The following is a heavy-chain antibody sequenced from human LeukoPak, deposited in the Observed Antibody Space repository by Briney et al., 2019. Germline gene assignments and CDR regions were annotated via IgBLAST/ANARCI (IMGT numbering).Heavy chain of an antibody. CDR3: ARGTDYDY. CDR1: GGSFSGYY. D-gene: IGHD3-16*01. J-gene: IGHJ4*02. CDR2: INHSGST. V-gene: IGHV4-34*01. Sequence: ASETLSLTCAVYGGSFSGYYWSWIRQPPGKGLEWIGEINHSGSTNYNPSLKSRVTISVDTSKNQFSLKLSSVTAADTAVYYCARGTDYDYWGQGTLVTASS.